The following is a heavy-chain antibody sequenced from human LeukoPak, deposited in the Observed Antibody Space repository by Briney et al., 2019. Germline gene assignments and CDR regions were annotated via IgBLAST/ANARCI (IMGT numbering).Heavy chain of an antibody. D-gene: IGHD2-2*01. V-gene: IGHV3-33*01. Sequence: PGGSLRLSCAASRFTFSSYGMHWVSQAPGKGLEWVAVIWYDGSNKYYADSVKGRFTISRDNSKKTLYLQMNSLRAEDTAVYYCAREVADIVVVPAAVGAKAGYYYYGMDVWGKGSTVTVSS. CDR1: RFTFSSYG. CDR2: IWYDGSNK. CDR3: AREVADIVVVPAAVGAKAGYYYYGMDV. J-gene: IGHJ6*04.